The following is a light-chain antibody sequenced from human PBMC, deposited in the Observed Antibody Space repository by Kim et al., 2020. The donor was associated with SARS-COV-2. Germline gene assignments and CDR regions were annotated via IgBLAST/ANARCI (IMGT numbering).Light chain of an antibody. Sequence: GPRVTITCSGRSANSGGKTVNWYQQLPGTAPKLLIYNNDQWPSGVPDRFAGSKSGTSASLAISGLQSEDEADYYCATWDDSLNGPVFGGGTQLTVL. CDR2: NND. CDR3: ATWDDSLNGPV. CDR1: SANSGGKT. V-gene: IGLV1-44*01. J-gene: IGLJ2*01.